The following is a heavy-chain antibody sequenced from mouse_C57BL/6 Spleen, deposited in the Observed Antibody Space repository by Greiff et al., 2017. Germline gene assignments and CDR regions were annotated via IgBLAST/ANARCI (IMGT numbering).Heavy chain of an antibody. V-gene: IGHV1-69*01. CDR1: GYTFTSYW. Sequence: QVQLKESVAELVMPGASVKLSCKASGYTFTSYWMHWVKQRPGQGLEWIGEIDPSDSYTNYNQKFKGKSTLTVDKSSSTAYMQLSSLTSEDSAVYYYARDDPWITYWGQGTLVTVSA. CDR3: ARDDPWITY. J-gene: IGHJ3*01. D-gene: IGHD2-3*01. CDR2: IDPSDSYT.